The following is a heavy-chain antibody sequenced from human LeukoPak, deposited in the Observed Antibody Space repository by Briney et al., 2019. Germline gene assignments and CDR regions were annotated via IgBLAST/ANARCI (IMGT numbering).Heavy chain of an antibody. CDR2: INPGGSST. V-gene: IGHV3-74*01. CDR3: ARSNQADDY. J-gene: IGHJ4*02. D-gene: IGHD1-14*01. Sequence: PGGSLRLSCAASGFTFSSYWMHWVRQVSGKGLVWVSRINPGGSSTAYADSVKGRFTISRDNAENTLYLQMDSLRAEDTAVYYCARSNQADDYWGQGTLVTVSS. CDR1: GFTFSSYW.